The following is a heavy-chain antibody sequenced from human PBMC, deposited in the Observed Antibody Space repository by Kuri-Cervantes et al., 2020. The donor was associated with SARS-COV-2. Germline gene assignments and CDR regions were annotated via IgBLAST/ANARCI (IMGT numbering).Heavy chain of an antibody. CDR2: TYYRSKWYN. V-gene: IGHV6-1*01. CDR1: GDSVSSNSAA. D-gene: IGHD3-3*01. J-gene: IGHJ6*03. CDR3: ARSIGTYYDFWSGYPPSYYYYYMDV. Sequence: SQTLSLTCAISGDSVSSNSAAWNWIRQSPSRGLEWLGRTYYRSKWYNDYAVSVKSRITINPDTSKNQFSLKLSSVTAADTAVYYCARSIGTYYDFWSGYPPSYYYYYMDVWGKGTTVTVSS.